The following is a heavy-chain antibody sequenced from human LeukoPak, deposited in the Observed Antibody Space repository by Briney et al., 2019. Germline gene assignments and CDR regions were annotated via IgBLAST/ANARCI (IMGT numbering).Heavy chain of an antibody. CDR3: AKGRYDSSGFNWAA. CDR1: GFTFSSYA. D-gene: IGHD3-22*01. CDR2: ISGSGGST. V-gene: IGHV3-23*01. J-gene: IGHJ4*02. Sequence: GGSLRLSCAASGFTFSSYAMSWVRQAPGKGLKWVSAISGSGGSTYYADSVKGRFTISRDNSKNTLYLQMNSLRAEDTAVYYCAKGRYDSSGFNWAAWGQGTLVTVSS.